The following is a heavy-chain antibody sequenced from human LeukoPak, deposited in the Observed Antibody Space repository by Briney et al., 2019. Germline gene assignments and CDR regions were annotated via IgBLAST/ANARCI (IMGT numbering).Heavy chain of an antibody. Sequence: SQTLSLTCTVSGGSISGGDYFWSWIRQHPERGLEWIGYIYNTGNTYCSPSLKSRVTLSVDTSKNQFSLKLTSVTAADTAVYYCARRGGGRWFDPWGQGTLVTVSS. D-gene: IGHD3-16*01. CDR1: GGSISGGDYF. CDR3: ARRGGGRWFDP. CDR2: IYNTGNT. V-gene: IGHV4-31*03. J-gene: IGHJ5*02.